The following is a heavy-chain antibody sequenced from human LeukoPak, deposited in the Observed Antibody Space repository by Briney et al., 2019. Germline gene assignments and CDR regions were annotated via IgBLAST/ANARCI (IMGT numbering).Heavy chain of an antibody. V-gene: IGHV3-9*03. CDR2: ISWDSGSL. CDR1: GFTFDDYA. Sequence: GRSLRLSCAASGFTFDDYAMHWVRQAPGKGLEWVSGISWDSGSLGYADSVKGRFTISRDNAKNSLYLQMNSLRAEDMALYYCARSRWEPPTFFDYWGQGTLVTVSS. CDR3: ARSRWEPPTFFDY. D-gene: IGHD1-26*01. J-gene: IGHJ4*02.